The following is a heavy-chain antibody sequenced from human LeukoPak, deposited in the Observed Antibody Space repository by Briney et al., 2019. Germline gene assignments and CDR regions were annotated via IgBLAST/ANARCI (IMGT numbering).Heavy chain of an antibody. CDR2: MNPNSGNT. CDR1: GYTFTSYD. D-gene: IGHD5-12*01. CDR3: ARIPSGYDRNYNFDY. J-gene: IGHJ4*02. Sequence: VSVKVSCKASGYTFTSYDINWVRQATGQGLEWMGWMNPNSGNTGYAQKFQGRVTMTRNTSISTAYMELSSLRSEVTAVYYCARIPSGYDRNYNFDYWGRGTLVTVSS. V-gene: IGHV1-8*01.